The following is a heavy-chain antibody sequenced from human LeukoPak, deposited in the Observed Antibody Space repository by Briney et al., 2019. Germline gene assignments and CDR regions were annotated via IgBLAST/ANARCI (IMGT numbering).Heavy chain of an antibody. D-gene: IGHD4-11*01. CDR3: VRGHYSNTL. CDR2: IYTDGST. Sequence: GGSLRLSCAASGFIVSSSYMSWVHQPPGKGLEWVSGIYTDGSTYYADSVQGRFTISRDNSKNTLYLQMNSLRADDTSVYYCVRGHYSNTLGGQGTLVTVSS. J-gene: IGHJ4*02. V-gene: IGHV3-66*01. CDR1: GFIVSSSY.